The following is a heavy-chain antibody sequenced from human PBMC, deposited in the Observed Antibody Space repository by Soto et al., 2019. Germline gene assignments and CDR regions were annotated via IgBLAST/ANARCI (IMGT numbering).Heavy chain of an antibody. D-gene: IGHD1-26*01. CDR1: GFTFNSYG. Sequence: GGSLRLSCAASGFTFNSYGMHWVRQGPGNGLEWVAFISYDSTKTYYADSVKGRFTISRDNSNSALYVQMNSLTGEDTAVYYCARTRSAWSDFHYYSLDVWGQGTTVTVSS. CDR2: ISYDSTKT. CDR3: ARTRSAWSDFHYYSLDV. J-gene: IGHJ6*02. V-gene: IGHV3-30*03.